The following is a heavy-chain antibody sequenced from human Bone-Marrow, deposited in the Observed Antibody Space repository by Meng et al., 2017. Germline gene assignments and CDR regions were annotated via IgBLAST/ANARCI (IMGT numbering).Heavy chain of an antibody. CDR3: ARAVTTTYFHFDY. CDR1: GGSISSGGYY. Sequence: SETLSLTCTVSGGSISSGGYYRSWIRQHPGKGLEWNGYIYYSGSTYYNPSLKSRVTISVDTSKNQFSLKLSSVTAADTAVYYCARAVTTTYFHFDYWGQGTLVTVSS. CDR2: IYYSGST. V-gene: IGHV4-31*03. J-gene: IGHJ4*02. D-gene: IGHD4-17*01.